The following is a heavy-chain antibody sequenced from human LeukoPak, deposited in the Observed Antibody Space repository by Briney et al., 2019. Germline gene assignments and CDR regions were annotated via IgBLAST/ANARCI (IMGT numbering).Heavy chain of an antibody. J-gene: IGHJ4*02. D-gene: IGHD3-22*01. CDR3: AKDGGSGYYYFDY. CDR1: GFTSGVYA. CDR2: ISGSGGST. V-gene: IGHV3-23*01. Sequence: GGSLRLSCVASGFTSGVYAMSWVRQAPGKGLEWVSAISGSGGSTYYADSVKGRFTISRDNSKNTLYVQMNSLRAEDTAVYYCAKDGGSGYYYFDYWGQGTLVTVSS.